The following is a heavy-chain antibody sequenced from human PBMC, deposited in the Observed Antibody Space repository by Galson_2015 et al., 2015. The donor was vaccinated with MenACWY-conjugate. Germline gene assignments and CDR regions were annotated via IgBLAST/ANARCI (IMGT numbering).Heavy chain of an antibody. CDR2: IGFGGGT. V-gene: IGHV3-13*04. CDR1: GFTFSTYD. D-gene: IGHD3-9*01. CDR3: ARVSALSGYSMDV. J-gene: IGHJ6*02. Sequence: SLRLSCAASGFTFSTYDFHWVRQAAGKGLEWVSGIGFGGGTHYLDSVKGRFTISRENAQNSLYLQMNSLSAGDTAMYYCARVSALSGYSMDVWGQGTTVTVS.